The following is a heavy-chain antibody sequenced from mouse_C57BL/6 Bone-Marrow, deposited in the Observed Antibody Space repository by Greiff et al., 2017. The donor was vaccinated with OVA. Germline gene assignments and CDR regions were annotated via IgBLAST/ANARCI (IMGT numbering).Heavy chain of an antibody. Sequence: QVQLQPSGAELARPGASVKLSCQASGYTFTSYGISWVKQRTGQGLECIGEIYPRSGNTYYNEKFKGKATLTADKSSSTAYMELRILTSEDSAVYFCARSAHYYWGQGTTLTVSS. CDR2: IYPRSGNT. J-gene: IGHJ2*01. CDR1: GYTFTSYG. V-gene: IGHV1-81*01. CDR3: ARSAHYY.